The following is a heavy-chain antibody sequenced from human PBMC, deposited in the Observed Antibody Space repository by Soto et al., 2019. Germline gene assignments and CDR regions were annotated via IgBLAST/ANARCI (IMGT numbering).Heavy chain of an antibody. CDR3: AIGVPGGDYYPDYMDV. Sequence: QVQLVQSGAEVKKPGASVKVSCKASGYTFFDYGVSWVRQAPGQGLAWMAWISVKNGDPNYAQKFPGRVTIATDTATNAASMGEMRLGSAATSGKYCAIGVPGGDYYPDYMDVWGAGTTVTFSS. D-gene: IGHD1-1*01. V-gene: IGHV1-18*01. CDR2: ISVKNGDP. CDR1: GYTFFDYG. J-gene: IGHJ6*03.